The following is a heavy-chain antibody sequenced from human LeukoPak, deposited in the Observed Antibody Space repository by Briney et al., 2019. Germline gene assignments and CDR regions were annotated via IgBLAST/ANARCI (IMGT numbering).Heavy chain of an antibody. D-gene: IGHD6-13*01. CDR3: ARVFPAAGIFDY. Sequence: SETLSLTCTVSGGSISSHYWSWIRQPPGKGMEWIGYIYYSGSTNYNPSLKSRVTISVDTSKNQFSLKLSSVTAADTAVYYCARVFPAAGIFDYRGQGTLVTVSS. J-gene: IGHJ4*02. V-gene: IGHV4-59*11. CDR2: IYYSGST. CDR1: GGSISSHY.